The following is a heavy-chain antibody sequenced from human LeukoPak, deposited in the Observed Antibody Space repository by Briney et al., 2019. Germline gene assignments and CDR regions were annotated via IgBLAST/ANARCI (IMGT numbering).Heavy chain of an antibody. CDR1: GFTVSGDY. V-gene: IGHV4-4*02. D-gene: IGHD6-19*01. J-gene: IGHJ5*02. CDR3: ARDRAVPGTSRWFDP. Sequence: PGGSLRLSCAVSGFTVSGDYMSWVRQPPGKGLEWIGEISQSGTTNYNPSLKSRVTISVDTSKNQFSLKLSSVTAADTAMYYCARDRAVPGTSRWFDPWGQGTLVTVSS. CDR2: ISQSGTT.